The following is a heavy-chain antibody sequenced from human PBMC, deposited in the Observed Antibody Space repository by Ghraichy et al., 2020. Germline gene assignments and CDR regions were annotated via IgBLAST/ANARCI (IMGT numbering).Heavy chain of an antibody. Sequence: GESLNISCAASGFTFSSYGMHWVRQAPGKGLEWVAVISYDGSNKYYADSVKGRFTISRDNSKNTLYLQMNSLRAEDTAVYYCAKIPVVGATRGYYYYYGMDVWGQGTTVTVSS. CDR3: AKIPVVGATRGYYYYYGMDV. CDR1: GFTFSSYG. D-gene: IGHD1-26*01. J-gene: IGHJ6*02. CDR2: ISYDGSNK. V-gene: IGHV3-30*18.